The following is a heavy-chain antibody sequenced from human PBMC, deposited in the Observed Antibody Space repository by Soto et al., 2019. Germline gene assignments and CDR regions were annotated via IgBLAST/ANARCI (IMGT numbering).Heavy chain of an antibody. J-gene: IGHJ4*02. CDR3: VRVLDTYYFDL. D-gene: IGHD3-3*01. V-gene: IGHV3-33*01. CDR2: IWSDGSNK. CDR1: GFTFSTYG. Sequence: QVQLVESGGGVVQPGRSLRLSCAASGFTFSTYGMHWVRQAPGKGLEWVALIWSDGSNKYYADSVKGRFTISRDNSKKTLYLQMNSLRAEDTAVYYCVRVLDTYYFDLWGQGNMVTVSS.